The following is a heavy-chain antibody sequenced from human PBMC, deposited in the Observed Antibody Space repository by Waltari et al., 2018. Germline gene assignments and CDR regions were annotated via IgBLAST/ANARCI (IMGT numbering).Heavy chain of an antibody. CDR2: INGNGGST. J-gene: IGHJ4*02. CDR1: GFTFSNYA. V-gene: IGHV3-23*01. CDR3: AKVVVSDSPDYCDY. D-gene: IGHD2-15*01. Sequence: GSGGGLVQPGGSLRLSCEASGFTFSNYAMSWVRQAPGKGLEWVSTINGNGGSTHYADSVKGRFTISRDNSKSTLYVQMNSLRAEDTAVYYCAKVVVSDSPDYCDYWGQGVLVAVSP.